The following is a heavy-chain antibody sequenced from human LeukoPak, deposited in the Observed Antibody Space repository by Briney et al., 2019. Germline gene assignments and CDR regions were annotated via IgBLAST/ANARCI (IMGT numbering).Heavy chain of an antibody. CDR2: LSSSDSTI. V-gene: IGHV3-48*03. CDR3: ARSDIVVVVAATNSYYYGMDV. J-gene: IGHJ6*02. D-gene: IGHD2-15*01. CDR1: GFTFCSYE. Sequence: GGSLRLSCAASGFTFCSYEMNWVGQAPGKGPEWVSDLSSSDSTIYYADSVKGRFTISRDNGKNSLYLQMNSLRAEDTAVYYCARSDIVVVVAATNSYYYGMDVWGQGTTVTVSS.